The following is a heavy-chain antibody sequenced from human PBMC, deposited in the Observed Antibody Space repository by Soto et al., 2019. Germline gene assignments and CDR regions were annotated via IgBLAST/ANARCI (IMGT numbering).Heavy chain of an antibody. Sequence: GGSLRLSCAASGFTFSSYSMNWVRQAPGKGLEWVSSISSSSSYIYYADSVKGRFTISRDNAKNSLYLQMNSLRAEDTAVYYCARHLDPQYGFDYWGQGTLVTVSS. CDR2: ISSSSSYI. D-gene: IGHD4-17*01. J-gene: IGHJ4*02. V-gene: IGHV3-21*01. CDR1: GFTFSSYS. CDR3: ARHLDPQYGFDY.